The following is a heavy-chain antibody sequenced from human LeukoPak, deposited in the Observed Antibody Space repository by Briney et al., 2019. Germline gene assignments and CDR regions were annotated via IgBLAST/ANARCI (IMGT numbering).Heavy chain of an antibody. Sequence: PSETLSLTCAVYGGSSSGYYWSWIRQPPGKGLEWIGEINHSGSTNYNPSLKSRVTISVDTSKNQFSLKLSSVTAADTAVYYCARMGDGYNYDFDYWGQGTLVTVSS. J-gene: IGHJ4*02. V-gene: IGHV4-34*01. D-gene: IGHD5-24*01. CDR3: ARMGDGYNYDFDY. CDR1: GGSSSGYY. CDR2: INHSGST.